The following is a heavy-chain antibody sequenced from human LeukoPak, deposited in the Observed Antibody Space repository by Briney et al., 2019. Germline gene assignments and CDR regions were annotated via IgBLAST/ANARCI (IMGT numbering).Heavy chain of an antibody. V-gene: IGHV4-34*01. CDR2: INHSGST. Sequence: SETLSLTCAVYGGSFSGYYWSWIRQPPGKGLEWIGEINHSGSTNYNPSLKSRVTISVDTSKNQFSLKLSSVTAADTAVYYCARVVDCYDSSRNFDYWGQGTLVTVSS. CDR3: ARVVDCYDSSRNFDY. CDR1: GGSFSGYY. D-gene: IGHD3-22*01. J-gene: IGHJ4*02.